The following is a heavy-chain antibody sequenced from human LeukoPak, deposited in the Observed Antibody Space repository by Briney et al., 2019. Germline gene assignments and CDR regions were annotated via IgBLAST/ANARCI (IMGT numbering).Heavy chain of an antibody. CDR1: GYTFTSYA. Sequence: ASAKVSCKASGYTFTSYAMHWVRHAPRQRLEWMGWSNAANGKRKYSQVFQGRVTITTDKSASTAYMELSSVRSEDMAVYYCARAYNYYDSSGYYLGYYFDYWGQGTLVTVSS. CDR2: SNAANGKR. J-gene: IGHJ4*02. D-gene: IGHD3-22*01. V-gene: IGHV1-3*02. CDR3: ARAYNYYDSSGYYLGYYFDY.